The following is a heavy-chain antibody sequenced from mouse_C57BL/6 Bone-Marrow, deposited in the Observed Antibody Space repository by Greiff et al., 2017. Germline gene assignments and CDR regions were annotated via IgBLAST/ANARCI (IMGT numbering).Heavy chain of an antibody. CDR3: ARSRSFAY. V-gene: IGHV1-26*01. CDR1: GYTFTDYY. Sequence: VQLQQSGPELVKPGASVKISCKASGYTFTDYYMNWVKQSHGKSLEWIGDINPNNGGTSYNQKFKGKATLTVDKSSSTAYMELRSLTSEDSAVYYCARSRSFAYGGQGTLVTVSA. J-gene: IGHJ3*01. CDR2: INPNNGGT.